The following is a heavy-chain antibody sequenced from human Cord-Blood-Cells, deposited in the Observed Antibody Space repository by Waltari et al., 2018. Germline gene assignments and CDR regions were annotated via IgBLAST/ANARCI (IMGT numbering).Heavy chain of an antibody. Sequence: EVQLVESGGGLVKPGGSLRLSCAASGFTFSSYSMNWVRQAPGKGLEWVSSISSSSSYIYYADSVKGRFTISRDNAKNSLYLQMNSLRAEDTAVYYCARDGLSGGVVNWFDPWGQGTLVTVSS. V-gene: IGHV3-21*01. J-gene: IGHJ5*02. CDR3: ARDGLSGGVVNWFDP. D-gene: IGHD3-3*01. CDR1: GFTFSSYS. CDR2: ISSSSSYI.